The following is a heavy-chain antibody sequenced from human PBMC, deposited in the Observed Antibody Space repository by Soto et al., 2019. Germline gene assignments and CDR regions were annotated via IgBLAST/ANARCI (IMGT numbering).Heavy chain of an antibody. V-gene: IGHV4-39*02. Sequence: SETLSLTCAVSSGSISSSSYFWAWIRQPPGKGLEWIGSIDYRGSTYSNPSLKNRVAISVDTSKNHFSLKLVSVTAADTALYYCSRRAPEGFDPWGQGTLVTVSS. CDR3: SRRAPEGFDP. J-gene: IGHJ5*02. CDR1: SGSISSSSYF. CDR2: IDYRGST.